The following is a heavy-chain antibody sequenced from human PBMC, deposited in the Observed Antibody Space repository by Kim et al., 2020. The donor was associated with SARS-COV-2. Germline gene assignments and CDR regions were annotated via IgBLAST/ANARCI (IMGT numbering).Heavy chain of an antibody. CDR1: GGSISSSTYY. J-gene: IGHJ4*02. CDR2: IYYTGST. D-gene: IGHD5-12*01. Sequence: SETLSLTCTVSGGSISSSTYYWGWVRQPPGKGLEWIGTIYYTGSTYYNPSLKSRVTISVDTSKNQFSLKVSSVTAADTAVYYCARHFRSGVYSERTDSWGQGTLVTVSS. V-gene: IGHV4-39*01. CDR3: ARHFRSGVYSERTDS.